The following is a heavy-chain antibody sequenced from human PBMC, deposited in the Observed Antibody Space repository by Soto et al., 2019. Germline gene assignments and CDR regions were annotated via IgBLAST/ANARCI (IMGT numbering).Heavy chain of an antibody. J-gene: IGHJ6*02. CDR1: GYSFTSYW. CDR2: IDPSDSYT. D-gene: IGHD6-13*01. Sequence: EVQLVQSGAEVKKPGESLRISCKGSGYSFTSYWISWVRQMPGKGLEWMGRIDPSDSYTNYSPSFQGHVTISADKSIXTAYLQWRSLQASDTAMYYCARLGIAAAEAYGLDVWGQGTTVTVSS. CDR3: ARLGIAAAEAYGLDV. V-gene: IGHV5-10-1*01.